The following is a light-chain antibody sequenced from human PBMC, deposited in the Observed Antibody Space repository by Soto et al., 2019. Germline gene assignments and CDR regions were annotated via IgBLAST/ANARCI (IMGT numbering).Light chain of an antibody. CDR2: EVS. V-gene: IGLV2-14*01. Sequence: QSVLTQPASVSGSPGQSITISCTGTSGDVGGYNSVSWYQQHPGKAPKLMIYEVSNRPSGASYRFSGSKSGNTASLTISGLQAEDEADYYCTSYTSSSTLYVFGTGTKATVL. CDR3: TSYTSSSTLYV. J-gene: IGLJ1*01. CDR1: SGDVGGYNS.